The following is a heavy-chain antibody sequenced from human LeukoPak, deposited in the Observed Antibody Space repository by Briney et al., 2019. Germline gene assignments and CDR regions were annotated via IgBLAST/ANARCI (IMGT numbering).Heavy chain of an antibody. D-gene: IGHD5-18*01. CDR1: GGSISTYY. J-gene: IGHJ4*02. CDR2: IYYSWST. Sequence: SETLSLTCTVSGGSISTYYWSWIRQPPGQGQEWIAYIYYSWSTKYNPSLKSRVTVSVDMPKNQFSLKLSSVTAADTAVYHCARAYFNSYGIDGFDYWGQGTLVTVSS. V-gene: IGHV4-59*01. CDR3: ARAYFNSYGIDGFDY.